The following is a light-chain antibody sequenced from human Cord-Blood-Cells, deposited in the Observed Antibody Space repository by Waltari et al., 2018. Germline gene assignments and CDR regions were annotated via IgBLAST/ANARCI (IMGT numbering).Light chain of an antibody. J-gene: IGLJ1*01. V-gene: IGLV2-14*03. Sequence: QSALTQPASVSGSPGQSITISCPGTSSDAGGYNYVAWYQHHPGKAPKVMIYDVSKRPSGVSNRFSGSKSGNTASLTISVLQAEDEADYYCSSYTNSSTYVFGTGTKVTVL. CDR1: SSDAGGYNY. CDR2: DVS. CDR3: SSYTNSSTYV.